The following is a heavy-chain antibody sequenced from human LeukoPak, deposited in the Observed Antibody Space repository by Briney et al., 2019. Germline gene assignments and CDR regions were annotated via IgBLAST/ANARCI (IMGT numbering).Heavy chain of an antibody. CDR3: ARAPFCGVDCPPTIDY. J-gene: IGHJ4*02. D-gene: IGHD2-21*02. CDR2: INPDSGGT. V-gene: IGHV1-2*02. Sequence: ASVKVSCKASGYTFTGSYMHWVRQALGQGLEWMGWINPDSGGTDSAQKFRGRVTMTRDTSISAAYMELSGLTSDDTAVYYCARAPFCGVDCPPTIDYWGQGTLVTVSS. CDR1: GYTFTGSY.